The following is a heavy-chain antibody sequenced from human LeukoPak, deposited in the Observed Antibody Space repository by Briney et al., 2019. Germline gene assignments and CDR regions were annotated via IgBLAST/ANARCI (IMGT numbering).Heavy chain of an antibody. V-gene: IGHV3-21*01. CDR2: ISSSSSYI. J-gene: IGHJ4*02. D-gene: IGHD5-12*01. CDR1: GFTFSSCS. Sequence: GGSLRLSCAVSGFTFSSCSMNWVRQAPGKGLEWVSSISSSSSYIYYVDSVKGRFTISRDNAKNSLYLQMNSLRAEDTAVYYCARVLGYSGYDLVDYWGQGTLVTVSS. CDR3: ARVLGYSGYDLVDY.